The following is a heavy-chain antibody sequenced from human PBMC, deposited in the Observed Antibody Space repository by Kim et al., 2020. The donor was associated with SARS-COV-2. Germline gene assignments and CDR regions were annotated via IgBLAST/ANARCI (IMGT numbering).Heavy chain of an antibody. Sequence: GGSLRLSCAASGFTFDDYAMHWVRQAPGKGLEWVSGISWNSGSIGYADSVKGRFTISRDNAKNSLYLQMNSLRAEDTALYYCAKVGGATFGEYFQHWGQGTLVTVSS. CDR2: ISWNSGSI. D-gene: IGHD1-26*01. CDR3: AKVGGATFGEYFQH. J-gene: IGHJ1*01. V-gene: IGHV3-9*01. CDR1: GFTFDDYA.